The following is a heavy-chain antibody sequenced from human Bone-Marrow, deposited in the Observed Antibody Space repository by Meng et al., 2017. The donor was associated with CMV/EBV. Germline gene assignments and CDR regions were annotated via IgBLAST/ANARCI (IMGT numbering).Heavy chain of an antibody. D-gene: IGHD3-9*01. Sequence: GESLKISCAASGFTFSDYYMSWIRQAPGKGLEWVSYISSSGSTIYYADSVKGRFTISRDNAKNSLYLQMNSLRAEDTAVYYCARSGGSLTGALPPDYGGQGTLVTVSS. V-gene: IGHV3-11*04. CDR1: GFTFSDYY. CDR3: ARSGGSLTGALPPDY. J-gene: IGHJ4*02. CDR2: ISSSGSTI.